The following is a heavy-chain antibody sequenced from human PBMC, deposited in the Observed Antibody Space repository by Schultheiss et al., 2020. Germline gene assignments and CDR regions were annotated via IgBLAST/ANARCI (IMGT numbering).Heavy chain of an antibody. CDR2: IYTSGST. Sequence: SETLSLTCTVSGGSVSSGSYYWSWIRQPAGKGLVWIGRIYTSGSTNYNPSLKSRVTLSVDTSKNQFSLKLSSVTAADTAVYYCARRSRYYEFWRKGYYYYMDVWGKGTTVTVSS. CDR3: ARRSRYYEFWRKGYYYYMDV. J-gene: IGHJ6*03. D-gene: IGHD3-3*01. CDR1: GGSVSSGSYY. V-gene: IGHV4-61*02.